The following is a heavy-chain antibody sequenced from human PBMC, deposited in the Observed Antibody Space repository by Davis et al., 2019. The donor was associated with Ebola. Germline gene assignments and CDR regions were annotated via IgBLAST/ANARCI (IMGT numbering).Heavy chain of an antibody. CDR1: GYSISSGYY. V-gene: IGHV4-38-2*02. Sequence: PSETLSLTCTVSGYSISSGYYWGWIRQPPGKGLEWIGSIYHSGSTYYNPSLKSRVTISVDTSKNQFSLKLSSVTAADTAVYYCARVGYYYDSSGRDYWGQGTLVTVSS. CDR3: ARVGYYYDSSGRDY. D-gene: IGHD3-22*01. CDR2: IYHSGST. J-gene: IGHJ4*02.